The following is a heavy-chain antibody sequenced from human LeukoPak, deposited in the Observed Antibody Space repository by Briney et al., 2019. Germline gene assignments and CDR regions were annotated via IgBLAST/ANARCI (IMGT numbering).Heavy chain of an antibody. D-gene: IGHD5-18*01. CDR3: ARYYFGEDTAMSDAFDI. Sequence: GGSLRLSCAASGFTFSSYSMNWVRQAPGKGLEWVSSISSSSSYIYYADSVKGRFTISRDNAKNSLYLQMNSLRAEDTAVYYCARYYFGEDTAMSDAFDIWGQGTMVTVSS. J-gene: IGHJ3*02. CDR1: GFTFSSYS. V-gene: IGHV3-21*01. CDR2: ISSSSSYI.